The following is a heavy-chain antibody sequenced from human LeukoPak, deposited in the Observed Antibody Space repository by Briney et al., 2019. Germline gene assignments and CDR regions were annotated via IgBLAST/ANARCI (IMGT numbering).Heavy chain of an antibody. CDR1: GYSISSGYY. J-gene: IGHJ4*02. V-gene: IGHV4-61*01. CDR3: ARTSGIAAAGIYYFDY. Sequence: SETLSLTCTVSGYSISSGYYWGWIRQPPGKGLEWIGYIYYSGSTNYNPSLKSRVTISVDTSKNQFSLKLSSVTAADTAVYYCARTSGIAAAGIYYFDYWGQGTLVTVSS. CDR2: IYYSGST. D-gene: IGHD6-13*01.